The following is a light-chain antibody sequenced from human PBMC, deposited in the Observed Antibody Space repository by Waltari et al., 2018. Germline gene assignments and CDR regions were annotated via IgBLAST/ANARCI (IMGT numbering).Light chain of an antibody. CDR3: AVWDDNLSGVV. CDR2: TND. Sequence: QSVLAQPPSVSGPPGQRVTIFCSGGSSNIGVNVVNWYQHLPGTSPRLLIFTNDQRPSGVPYRFSGSKSGTSASLAISGLQSEDEGHYYCAVWDDNLSGVVFGAGTQVTVL. J-gene: IGLJ1*01. V-gene: IGLV1-44*01. CDR1: SSNIGVNV.